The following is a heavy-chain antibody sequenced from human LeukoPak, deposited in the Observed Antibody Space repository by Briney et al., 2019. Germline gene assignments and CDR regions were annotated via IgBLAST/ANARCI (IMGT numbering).Heavy chain of an antibody. V-gene: IGHV3-23*01. CDR2: ISGSGGST. CDR1: GFTVSSNY. J-gene: IGHJ3*02. CDR3: AKDTSRSIVGATTVAFDI. Sequence: GGSLRLSCAASGFTVSSNYMSWVRQAPGKGREWVSAISGSGGSTYYADSVKGRFTISRDNAKNSLYLQMNSLRAEDMALYYCAKDTSRSIVGATTVAFDIWGQGTMVTVSS. D-gene: IGHD1-26*01.